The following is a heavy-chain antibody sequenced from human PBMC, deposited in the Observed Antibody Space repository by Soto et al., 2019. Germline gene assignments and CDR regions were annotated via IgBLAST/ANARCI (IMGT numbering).Heavy chain of an antibody. CDR3: ARDLDCTNGVCSLPDV. J-gene: IGHJ6*04. D-gene: IGHD2-8*01. V-gene: IGHV3-33*01. CDR2: IWYDGSNK. CDR1: GFTFSSYG. Sequence: GGSLRLSCVASGFTFSSYGMHWVRQAPGKGLEWVAVIWYDGSNKYYADSVKGRFTISRDNSKNTLYLQMNSLRAEDTAVYYCARDLDCTNGVCSLPDVWGKGTTVTVSS.